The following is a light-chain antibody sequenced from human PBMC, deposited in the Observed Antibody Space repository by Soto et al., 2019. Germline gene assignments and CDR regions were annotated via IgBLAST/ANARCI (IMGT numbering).Light chain of an antibody. CDR1: SSDVGGYKY. CDR2: EVS. V-gene: IGLV2-14*01. Sequence: QSALTQPASVSGSPGQSITISCTGTSSDVGGYKYVSWYQQHPGKAPKLMIYEVSNRPSGVSNRFSGSNSGNTASLTISWLQAEDEAYYYCSSYTSSSTQVFGTGTKLTVL. J-gene: IGLJ1*01. CDR3: SSYTSSSTQV.